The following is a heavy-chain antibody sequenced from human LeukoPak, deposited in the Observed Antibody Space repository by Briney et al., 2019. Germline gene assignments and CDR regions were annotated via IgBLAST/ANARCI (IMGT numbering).Heavy chain of an antibody. D-gene: IGHD4-11*01. V-gene: IGHV3-48*03. Sequence: GGSLRLSCAASGSTFSSYEMNWVRQAPGKGLEWVSYISGGGTTIFYADSVKGRFTISRDTAKNSLYLHMNSLSAEDTALFFCATETENSNYDAFDIWGQGTLVTVSS. J-gene: IGHJ3*02. CDR2: ISGGGTTI. CDR3: ATETENSNYDAFDI. CDR1: GSTFSSYE.